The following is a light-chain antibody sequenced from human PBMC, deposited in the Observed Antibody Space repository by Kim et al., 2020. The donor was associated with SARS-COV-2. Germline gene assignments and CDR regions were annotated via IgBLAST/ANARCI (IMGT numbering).Light chain of an antibody. V-gene: IGKV3-20*01. CDR3: QHYGSSLFT. Sequence: SPGERDTLSCRASQSVSSSYLAWYQQKPGQAPRLLIYGVSSRATGIPDRFSGSGSGTDFTLTISRLEPEDYAVYYCQHYGSSLFTFGPGTKVDIK. CDR2: GVS. J-gene: IGKJ3*01. CDR1: QSVSSSY.